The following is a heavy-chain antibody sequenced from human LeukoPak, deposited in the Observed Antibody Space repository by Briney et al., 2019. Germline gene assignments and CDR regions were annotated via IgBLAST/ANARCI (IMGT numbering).Heavy chain of an antibody. J-gene: IGHJ4*02. V-gene: IGHV4-59*12. D-gene: IGHD2-15*01. CDR2: IYYSGST. CDR3: ARGRVLGYCSGGSCYFDY. CDR1: GGSISSYY. Sequence: SETLSLTCTVSGGSISSYYWSWIRQPPGKGLEWIGYIYYSGSTNYNPSLKSRVTISVDTSKNQFSLKLSSVTAADTAVYYCARGRVLGYCSGGSCYFDYWGQGTLVTVSS.